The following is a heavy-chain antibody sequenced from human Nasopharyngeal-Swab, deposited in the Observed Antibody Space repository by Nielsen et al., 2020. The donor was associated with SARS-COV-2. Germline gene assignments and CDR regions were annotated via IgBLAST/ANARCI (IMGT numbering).Heavy chain of an antibody. D-gene: IGHD2-15*01. CDR2: ISWNSGSI. CDR3: AKVVAAHYYYYGMDV. Sequence: WTRQPPGKGLEWVSGISWNSGSIGYADSVKGRFTISRDNAKNSLYLQMNSLRAEDTALYYCAKVVAAHYYYYGMDVWGQGTTVTVSS. J-gene: IGHJ6*02. V-gene: IGHV3-9*01.